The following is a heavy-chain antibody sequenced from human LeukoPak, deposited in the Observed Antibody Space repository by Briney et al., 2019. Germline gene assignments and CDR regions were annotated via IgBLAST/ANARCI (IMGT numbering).Heavy chain of an antibody. CDR2: ISSSSSYI. J-gene: IGHJ6*04. V-gene: IGHV3-21*01. CDR3: ARANSGYDYYYYGMDV. CDR1: GFTFSSYS. Sequence: PGGSLRLSCAASGFTFSSYSMNWVRQAPGKGLEWVSSISSSSSYIYYADSVKGRFTISRDNAKNSVYLQMNSLRAEDTAVYYCARANSGYDYYYYGMDVWGKGTTVTVSS. D-gene: IGHD5-12*01.